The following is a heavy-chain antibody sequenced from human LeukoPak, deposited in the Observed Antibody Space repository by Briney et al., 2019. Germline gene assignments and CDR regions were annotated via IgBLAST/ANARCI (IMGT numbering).Heavy chain of an antibody. CDR2: ITSRSSYI. V-gene: IGHV3-21*01. CDR3: AREGTAREDDAFDI. CDR1: GFTFSSYN. J-gene: IGHJ3*02. Sequence: GGSLRLSCATSGFTFSSYNMNWVRQAPGKGLEWVSSITSRSSYIYYADSVKGRFTTSRGNAKNSLYLQMNSLRAEDTAVYYCAREGTAREDDAFDIWGQGTMVTVSS. D-gene: IGHD2-21*02.